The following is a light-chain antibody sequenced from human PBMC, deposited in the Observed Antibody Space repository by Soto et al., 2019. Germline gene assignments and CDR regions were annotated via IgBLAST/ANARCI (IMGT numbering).Light chain of an antibody. Sequence: ETEMTQSPATLSVPPGERATLSCKASQSVGSKLAWYQQKPGQAPWLLIYDASTRATGIPARFSGSGSGTEFTLTISSLQSEDFAIHYCQQYYNWPLTFGGGTKVEIK. J-gene: IGKJ4*01. CDR1: QSVGSK. CDR2: DAS. CDR3: QQYYNWPLT. V-gene: IGKV3-15*01.